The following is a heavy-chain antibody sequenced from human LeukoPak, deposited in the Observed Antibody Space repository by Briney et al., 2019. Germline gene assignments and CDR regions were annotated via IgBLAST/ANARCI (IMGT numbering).Heavy chain of an antibody. V-gene: IGHV1-18*01. CDR3: ARGPPPPIVGATPLDYYFDY. CDR2: ISPNNGNT. J-gene: IGHJ4*02. CDR1: GYIFFNYG. D-gene: IGHD1-26*01. Sequence: ASVKVSCKASGYIFFNYGISWVRQAPGQGLEWMGWISPNNGNTDFAQNFQDRVTMTRDTSTSTVYMELSSLRSEDTAVYYCARGPPPPIVGATPLDYYFDYWGQGTLVTVSS.